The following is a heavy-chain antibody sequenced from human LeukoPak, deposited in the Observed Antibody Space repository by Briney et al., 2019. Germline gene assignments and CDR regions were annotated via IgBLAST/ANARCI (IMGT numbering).Heavy chain of an antibody. D-gene: IGHD3-22*01. CDR3: AKTLYYDTRAFDI. V-gene: IGHV3-30*02. CDR1: GFTFSSYG. Sequence: GGSLRLSCAASGFTFSSYGMHWVRQAPGKGLEWVAFIRYDGSNKYYADSVKGRFTISRDNSKNTLYLQMNSLRAEDTAVYYCAKTLYYDTRAFDIWGQGTMVTVSS. J-gene: IGHJ3*02. CDR2: IRYDGSNK.